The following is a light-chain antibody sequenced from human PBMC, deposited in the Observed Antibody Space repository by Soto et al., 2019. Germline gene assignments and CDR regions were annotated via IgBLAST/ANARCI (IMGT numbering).Light chain of an antibody. Sequence: QSVLTQPASVSGSPGQSITISCTGTSNDIGVYNFVSWYQQHPGRAPKLMIYDVINRPAGVSDRFSGSKSGNTASLTISGLQAEDEADYYCSSYTTSTTREFGGGTKLTVL. CDR2: DVI. J-gene: IGLJ3*02. CDR1: SNDIGVYNF. CDR3: SSYTTSTTRE. V-gene: IGLV2-14*03.